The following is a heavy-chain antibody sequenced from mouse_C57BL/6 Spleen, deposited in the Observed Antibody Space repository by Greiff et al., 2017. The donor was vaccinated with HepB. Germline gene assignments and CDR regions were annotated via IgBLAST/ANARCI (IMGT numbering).Heavy chain of an antibody. J-gene: IGHJ2*01. V-gene: IGHV1-81*01. CDR1: GYTFTSYG. Sequence: QVQLKQSGAELARPGASVKLSCKASGYTFTSYGISWVKQRTGQGLEWIGEIYPRSGNTYYNEKFKGKATLTADKSSSTAYMELRSLTSEDSAVYFCARSRADGTTGDYWGQGTTLTVSS. CDR3: ARSRADGTTGDY. CDR2: IYPRSGNT. D-gene: IGHD1-1*01.